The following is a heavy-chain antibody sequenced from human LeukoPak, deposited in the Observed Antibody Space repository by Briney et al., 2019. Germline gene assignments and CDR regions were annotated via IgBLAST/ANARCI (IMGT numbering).Heavy chain of an antibody. CDR2: IIPIFGTA. CDR3: ARDWGTWNYGMDV. Sequence: SVKVSCKASGGIFSSYAISWVRQAPGQGLEWMGGIIPIFGTANYAQKFQGRVTITADESTSTAYMELTSLRSEDTAVYYCARDWGTWNYGMDVWGQGTTVTVSS. V-gene: IGHV1-69*01. D-gene: IGHD3-16*01. CDR1: GGIFSSYA. J-gene: IGHJ6*02.